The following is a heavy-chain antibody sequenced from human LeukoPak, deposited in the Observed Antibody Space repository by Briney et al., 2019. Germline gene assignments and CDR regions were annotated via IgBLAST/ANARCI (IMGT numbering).Heavy chain of an antibody. V-gene: IGHV4-31*03. J-gene: IGHJ4*02. CDR2: IYYSGST. CDR1: GGSISSGGYY. Sequence: SETLSLTCTVSGGSISSGGYYWSWIRQHPGKGLEWIGYIYYSGSTYYNPSLKSRVTISVDTSKNQFSLKLSSVTAADTAVYYCARQPIRYSGSYLDYWGQGTLVTVSS. D-gene: IGHD1-26*01. CDR3: ARQPIRYSGSYLDY.